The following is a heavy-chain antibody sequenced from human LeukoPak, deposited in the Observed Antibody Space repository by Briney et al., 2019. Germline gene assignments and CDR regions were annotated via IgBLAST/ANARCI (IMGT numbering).Heavy chain of an antibody. V-gene: IGHV4-34*01. Sequence: SETLSLTCAVYGGSFSGYYWSWIRQPPGKGLEWIGEINHRGSTNYNPSLKSRVTISVDTSKNQFSLKLSSVTAADTAVYYCARAGTYSSGPSDYWGQGTLVTVSS. CDR3: ARAGTYSSGPSDY. CDR2: INHRGST. J-gene: IGHJ4*02. CDR1: GGSFSGYY. D-gene: IGHD3-22*01.